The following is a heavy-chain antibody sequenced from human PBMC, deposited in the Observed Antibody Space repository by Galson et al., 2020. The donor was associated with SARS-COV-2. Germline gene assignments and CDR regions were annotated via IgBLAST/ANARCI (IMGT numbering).Heavy chain of an antibody. CDR2: FDPEDGET. CDR1: GYTLTELS. J-gene: IGHJ5*02. CDR3: ATAPPIVATIENWFDP. V-gene: IGHV1-24*01. D-gene: IGHD5-12*01. Sequence: GESLKISCEVSGYTLTELSMHWVRQAPGNGLEWMGGFDPEDGETIYAQKFQGRVTMTEDTSTDTAYMELSSLRSEDTAVYYCATAPPIVATIENWFDPWGQGTLVTVSS.